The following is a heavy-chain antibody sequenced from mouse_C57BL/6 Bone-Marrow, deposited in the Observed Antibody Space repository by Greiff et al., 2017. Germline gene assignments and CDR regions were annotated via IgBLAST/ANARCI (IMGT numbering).Heavy chain of an antibody. CDR3: AIYYGSSYWYFDV. V-gene: IGHV1-64*01. CDR2: IHPNSGST. CDR1: GYTFTSYW. D-gene: IGHD1-1*01. Sequence: QVQLQQPGAELVKPGASVKLSCKASGYTFTSYWMHWVKQRPGQGLEWIGMIHPNSGSTNYNEKFKSKATLTVDKSASTAYMQLSSLTSEDSAVYYCAIYYGSSYWYFDVWGTGTTGTVSS. J-gene: IGHJ1*03.